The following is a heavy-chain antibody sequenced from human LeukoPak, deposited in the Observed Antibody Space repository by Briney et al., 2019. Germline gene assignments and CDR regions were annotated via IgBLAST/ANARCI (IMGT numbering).Heavy chain of an antibody. J-gene: IGHJ6*04. CDR2: IYYSGST. D-gene: IGHD3-10*01. V-gene: IGHV4-59*01. CDR3: ARDLGMVRGAMYGMDV. CDR1: GGAMGRSV. Sequence: PTPTLSLACTGKGGAMGRSVESGGRRPPKKKLEWIGYIYYSGSTNYNPSLKSRVTISVDTSKNQFSLKLSSVTAADTAVYYCARDLGMVRGAMYGMDVCGKGTTVSVSS.